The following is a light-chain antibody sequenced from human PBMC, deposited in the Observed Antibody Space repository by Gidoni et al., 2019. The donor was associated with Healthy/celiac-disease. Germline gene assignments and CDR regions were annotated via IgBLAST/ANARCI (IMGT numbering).Light chain of an antibody. CDR3: QQYGSSPPLIT. CDR2: GAS. Sequence: ASQSVSSSYLAWYQQKPGQAPRLLIYGASSRATGIPDRFSGSGSGTDFTLTISRLEPEDFAVYYCQQYGSSPPLITFGQGTRLEIK. V-gene: IGKV3-20*01. J-gene: IGKJ5*01. CDR1: QSVSSSY.